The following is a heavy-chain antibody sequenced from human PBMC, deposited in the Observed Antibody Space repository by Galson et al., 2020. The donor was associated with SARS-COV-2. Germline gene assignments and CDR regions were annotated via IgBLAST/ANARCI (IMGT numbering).Heavy chain of an antibody. CDR3: AKEEHSDGYYYNFDY. J-gene: IGHJ4*02. Sequence: GGSLRLSCVASGFDFSSYAMSWVRQAPGKGLEWVSRISASGVTINYADSVKGRFTISRDNSKNTVHLQLGSLRAEDTAVYYCAKEEHSDGYYYNFDYWGQGTLVTVSS. CDR1: GFDFSSYA. V-gene: IGHV3-23*01. D-gene: IGHD3-22*01. CDR2: ISASGVTI.